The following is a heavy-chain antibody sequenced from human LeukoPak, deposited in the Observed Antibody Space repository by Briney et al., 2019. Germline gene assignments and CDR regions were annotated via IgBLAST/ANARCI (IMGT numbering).Heavy chain of an antibody. D-gene: IGHD3-16*01. CDR2: IYPGYSDT. J-gene: IGHJ4*02. Sequence: GGSLQISCQGSGYSFTSYWIGGARQLPGKGLEGMGIIYPGYSDTRYSPSFQGQVTISADKSISTAYLQWSSLKASDTAMYYCARSDMLLPVYWGQGTLVTVSS. CDR3: ARSDMLLPVY. CDR1: GYSFTSYW. V-gene: IGHV5-51*01.